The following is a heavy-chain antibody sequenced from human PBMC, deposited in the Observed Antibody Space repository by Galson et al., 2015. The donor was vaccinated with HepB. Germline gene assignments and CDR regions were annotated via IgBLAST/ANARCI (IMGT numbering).Heavy chain of an antibody. CDR3: VRVLGSGSYNIGDYYYGMDV. V-gene: IGHV3-53*01. J-gene: IGHJ6*02. CDR2: IYNGPGSA. Sequence: SLRLSCAASGFTVSNHYMSWVRQAPGKGLEWVSVIYNGPGSAYNADSVKGRFTISRDNSKNTLYLKMISLRTDDTAVYYCVRVLGSGSYNIGDYYYGMDVWGQGTTVTVSS. CDR1: GFTVSNHY. D-gene: IGHD3-10*01.